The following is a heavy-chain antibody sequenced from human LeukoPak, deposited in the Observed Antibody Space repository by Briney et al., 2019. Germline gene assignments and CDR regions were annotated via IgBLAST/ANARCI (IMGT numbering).Heavy chain of an antibody. J-gene: IGHJ4*02. CDR2: INAGNGNT. CDR1: GYAFTSYA. V-gene: IGHV1-3*01. CDR3: ARGWYGSGWYRIDY. D-gene: IGHD6-19*01. Sequence: ASVKVSCKASGYAFTSYAMHWVRQAPGQRLEWMGWINAGNGNTKYSQKFQGRVTITRDTSASTAYMELSSLRSEDTAVYYCARGWYGSGWYRIDYWGQGTLVTVSS.